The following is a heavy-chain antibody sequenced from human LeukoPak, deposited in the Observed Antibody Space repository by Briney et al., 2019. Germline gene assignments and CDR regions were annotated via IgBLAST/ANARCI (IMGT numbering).Heavy chain of an antibody. CDR3: AKDLLPPYSSGWYYYYYGMDV. J-gene: IGHJ6*02. CDR1: GFTFSSYA. V-gene: IGHV3-23*01. Sequence: GGSLRLSCAASGFTFSSYAMSWVRQAPGKGLEWVSAISGSGGSTYCADSVKGRFTISRDNSKNTLYLQMNSLRAEDTAVYYCAKDLLPPYSSGWYYYYYGMDVWGQGTTVTVSS. D-gene: IGHD6-19*01. CDR2: ISGSGGST.